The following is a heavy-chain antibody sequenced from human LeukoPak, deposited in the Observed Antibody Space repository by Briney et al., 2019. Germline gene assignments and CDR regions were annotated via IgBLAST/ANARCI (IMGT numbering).Heavy chain of an antibody. CDR2: VHSDGSST. D-gene: IGHD2-2*01. Sequence: GGSLRLSCAASGFTFSTYWMHWVRQAPGKGLVWVSRVHSDGSSTSYADSVKGRFTISRDNAKNTLHLQMNSLRAEDTAVYYCAREVGVPGATHFDYWGQGTLVTVSS. V-gene: IGHV3-74*01. CDR1: GFTFSTYW. CDR3: AREVGVPGATHFDY. J-gene: IGHJ4*02.